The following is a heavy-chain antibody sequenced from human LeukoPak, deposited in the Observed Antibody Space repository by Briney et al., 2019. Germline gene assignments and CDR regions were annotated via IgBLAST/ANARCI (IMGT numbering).Heavy chain of an antibody. CDR1: GGSISSYY. J-gene: IGHJ4*02. V-gene: IGHV4-59*08. Sequence: PSETLSLTCTVSGGSISSYYWSWIRQPPGKGLEWIGYIYYSGSTNYNPSLKSRVTISVDTSKNQFSLKLSSVTAADRAVYHCARREGVAGYLTRWGQGTLVTVSS. CDR2: IYYSGST. CDR3: ARREGVAGYLTR. D-gene: IGHD6-19*01.